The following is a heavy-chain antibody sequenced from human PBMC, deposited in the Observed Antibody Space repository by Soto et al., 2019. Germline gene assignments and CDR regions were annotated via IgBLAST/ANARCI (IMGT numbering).Heavy chain of an antibody. D-gene: IGHD3-22*01. J-gene: IGHJ5*02. Sequence: ASVKVSCKASGGTFSSYAISWVRQAPGQGLEWMGGIIPIFGTANYAQKFQGRVTITADKSTSTAYMELSGLRSEDTAVYYCAALQRGGYFDNWFDPWGQGTLVTVSS. V-gene: IGHV1-69*06. CDR3: AALQRGGYFDNWFDP. CDR2: IIPIFGTA. CDR1: GGTFSSYA.